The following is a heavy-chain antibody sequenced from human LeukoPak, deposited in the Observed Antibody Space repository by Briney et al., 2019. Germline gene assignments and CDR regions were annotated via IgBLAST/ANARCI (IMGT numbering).Heavy chain of an antibody. CDR3: ALPLRDGVFYFDY. CDR1: GFTFSNYW. CDR2: INRDGRST. D-gene: IGHD4-17*01. V-gene: IGHV3-74*01. Sequence: GGSLRLSCAASGFTFSNYWMHWVRQAPGKGLVWVSRINRDGRSTNYADSVKGRFTISRDNAKNTVFLQMNSLRAEDTAVYYCALPLRDGVFYFDYWGQGALVTVSS. J-gene: IGHJ4*02.